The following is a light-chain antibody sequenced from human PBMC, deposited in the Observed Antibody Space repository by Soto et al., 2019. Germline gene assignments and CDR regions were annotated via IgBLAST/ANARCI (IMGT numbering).Light chain of an antibody. Sequence: EILMTQSPDTLSVSPGESATLSCRASQRVYSNLAWYQKRPGQAPRLLXYGASTRATGVPARFSGRGSGTELTLTISSLQSEDFAAYYCQQYTNWPPNTFGQGTRLEIK. J-gene: IGKJ5*01. CDR3: QQYTNWPPNT. CDR1: QRVYSN. V-gene: IGKV3-15*01. CDR2: GAS.